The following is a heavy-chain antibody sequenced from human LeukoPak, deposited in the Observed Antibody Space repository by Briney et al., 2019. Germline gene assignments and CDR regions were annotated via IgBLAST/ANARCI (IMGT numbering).Heavy chain of an antibody. CDR3: ARGSRGIVVPDTEHYYFGMDV. V-gene: IGHV1-69*01. J-gene: IGHJ6*02. Sequence: SVKVSCKASGGTFSSYGISWVRQAPGQGLEWMGGIIPILGTANYAQKFQGRVTITADESTRTAYMELSSLRSEDTAVYYCARGSRGIVVPDTEHYYFGMDVWGQGTTVTVSS. D-gene: IGHD6-19*01. CDR2: IIPILGTA. CDR1: GGTFSSYG.